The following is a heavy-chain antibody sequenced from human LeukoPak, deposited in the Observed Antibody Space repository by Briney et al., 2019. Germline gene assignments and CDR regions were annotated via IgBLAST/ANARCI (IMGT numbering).Heavy chain of an antibody. D-gene: IGHD6-25*01. V-gene: IGHV4-30-2*01. CDR1: GGSISSVGYS. CDR2: IHHSGST. J-gene: IGHJ6*02. CDR3: ARVDQQRAPYGMDV. Sequence: SDTLSLTCAVSGGSISSVGYSWSWIRQPPGKGLEWIGYIHHSGSTYYNPSLKSRVTISVDRSKNQFSLKLSSVTAADTAVYYCARVDQQRAPYGMDVWGQGTTVTVSS.